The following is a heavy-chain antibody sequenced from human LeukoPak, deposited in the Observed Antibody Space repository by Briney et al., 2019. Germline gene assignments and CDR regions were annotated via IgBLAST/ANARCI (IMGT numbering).Heavy chain of an antibody. CDR1: GFTFSSYA. V-gene: IGHV3-30*04. CDR3: AKSYGSGSYPNYYYYYMDV. J-gene: IGHJ6*03. D-gene: IGHD3-10*01. CDR2: ISYDGSNK. Sequence: PGGSLRLSCAASGFTFSSYAMHWVRQAPGKGLEWVAVISYDGSNKYYADSVKGRFTISRDNSKNTLYLQMNSLRAEDTAVYYCAKSYGSGSYPNYYYYYMDVWGKGTTVTVSS.